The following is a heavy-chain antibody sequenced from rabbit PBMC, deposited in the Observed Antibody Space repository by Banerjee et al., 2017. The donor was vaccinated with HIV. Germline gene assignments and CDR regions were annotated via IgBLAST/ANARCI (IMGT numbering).Heavy chain of an antibody. Sequence: QSLEESGGDLVKPGASLTLTCTASGFSFSDNYWICWVRQAPGKGLEWIACIYAGSSGSTYYASWAKGRFTISKTSSTTVTLRLTSLTAADTATYFCARFLGDADWTFSLWGQGTLVTVS. CDR3: ARFLGDADWTFSL. J-gene: IGHJ4*01. CDR1: GFSFSDNYW. CDR2: IYAGSSGST. V-gene: IGHV1S40*01. D-gene: IGHD5-1*01.